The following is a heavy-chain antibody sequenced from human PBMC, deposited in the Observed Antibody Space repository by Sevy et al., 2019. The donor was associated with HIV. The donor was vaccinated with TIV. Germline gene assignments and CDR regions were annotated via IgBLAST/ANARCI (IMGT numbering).Heavy chain of an antibody. Sequence: GGSLSLSFAASGFTFSSYSMNWVRQAPGKGLEWVSSINSSSSYIYYADSVKGRFTITRYNAKNSLYLQMNSLRAEDTAVDYCAGVPSYYYDSGGYHFDYWGQGTLVTVSS. V-gene: IGHV3-21*01. CDR3: AGVPSYYYDSGGYHFDY. CDR2: INSSSSYI. D-gene: IGHD3-22*01. CDR1: GFTFSSYS. J-gene: IGHJ4*02.